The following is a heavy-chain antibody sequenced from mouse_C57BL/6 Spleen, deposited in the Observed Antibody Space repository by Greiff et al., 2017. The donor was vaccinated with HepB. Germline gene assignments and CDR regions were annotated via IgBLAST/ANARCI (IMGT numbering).Heavy chain of an antibody. CDR1: GFTFSSYA. J-gene: IGHJ2*01. CDR3: TRDDYGYDYFDY. D-gene: IGHD2-2*01. Sequence: DVMLVESGEGLVKPGGSLKLSCAASGFTFSSYAMSWVRQTPEKRLEWVAYISSGGDYIYYADTVKGRFTISRDNARNTLYLQMSSLKSEDTAMYYCTRDDYGYDYFDYWGQGTTLTVSS. CDR2: ISSGGDYI. V-gene: IGHV5-9-1*02.